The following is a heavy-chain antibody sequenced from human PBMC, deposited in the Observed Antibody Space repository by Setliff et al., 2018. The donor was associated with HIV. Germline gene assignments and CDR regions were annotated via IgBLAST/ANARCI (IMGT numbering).Heavy chain of an antibody. J-gene: IGHJ5*02. D-gene: IGHD3-10*01. CDR1: GYTFTSYA. CDR2: INAGNGNT. Sequence: ASVKVSCKASGYTFTSYAMHWVRQAPGQRLEWMGWINAGNGNTKYSQKFQGRVTITRETSASTAYMELSSLRSEDTAVYYCARGASRITMVRGVLNWFDPWGQGTLVTVSS. CDR3: ARGASRITMVRGVLNWFDP. V-gene: IGHV1-3*01.